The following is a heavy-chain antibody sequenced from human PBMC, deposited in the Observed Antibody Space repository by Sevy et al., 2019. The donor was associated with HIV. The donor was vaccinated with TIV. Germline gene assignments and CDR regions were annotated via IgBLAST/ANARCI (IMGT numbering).Heavy chain of an antibody. Sequence: ASVKVSCKASGYTFTSYYMHWVRQAPGQGLEWMGIINPSGGSTSYAQKFQGRVTMTRDTSTSTVYMELSSLRSEDTAVYYCARAPRSDPYYYYSGMDVWGQGTTVTVSS. J-gene: IGHJ6*02. CDR2: INPSGGST. D-gene: IGHD6-6*01. CDR1: GYTFTSYY. CDR3: ARAPRSDPYYYYSGMDV. V-gene: IGHV1-46*03.